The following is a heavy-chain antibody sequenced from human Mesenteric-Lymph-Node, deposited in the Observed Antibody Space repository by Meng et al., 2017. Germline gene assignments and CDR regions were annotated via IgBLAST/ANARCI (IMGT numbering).Heavy chain of an antibody. CDR1: GFTFSTSW. D-gene: IGHD3-10*01. Sequence: ESLKISCAASGFTFSTSWMTWVRQAPGKGLEWIGIIYYSGSTYYNPSLKSRVTISVDTSKNQFSLKLSSVTAADTAVYYCARTLLYGSGKYWGQGTLVTVSS. J-gene: IGHJ4*02. CDR3: ARTLLYGSGKY. V-gene: IGHV4-38-2*01. CDR2: IYYSGST.